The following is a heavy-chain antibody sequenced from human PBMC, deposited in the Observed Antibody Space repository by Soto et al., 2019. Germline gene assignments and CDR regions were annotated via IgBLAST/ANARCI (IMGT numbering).Heavy chain of an antibody. J-gene: IGHJ4*02. CDR2: ISWNSGSI. Sequence: GGSLRLSCAASGFTFDDYAMHWVRQAPGKGLEWVSGISWNSGSIGYADSVKGRFTISRDNAKNSLYLQMNSLRAEDTALYYCAKDIWGSYYVRYFDYWGQGT. D-gene: IGHD1-26*01. CDR3: AKDIWGSYYVRYFDY. V-gene: IGHV3-9*01. CDR1: GFTFDDYA.